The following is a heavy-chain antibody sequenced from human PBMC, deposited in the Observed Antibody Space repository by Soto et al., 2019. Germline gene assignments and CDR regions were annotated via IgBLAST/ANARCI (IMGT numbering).Heavy chain of an antibody. CDR2: ISRIHKI. CDR3: ARDLRTVAAYGFDI. V-gene: IGHV3-21*01. CDR1: GFTFSDYS. D-gene: IGHD4-4*01. Sequence: EVQLVESGGGLVKAGGSLRLSCAASGFTFSDYSINWVRQAPGKGLEWVSTISRIHKIYYADSVKGRFTISRDNAQNSLYLQMNSRRGEDTAVYYCARDLRTVAAYGFDIWGRGTMVTVSS. J-gene: IGHJ3*02.